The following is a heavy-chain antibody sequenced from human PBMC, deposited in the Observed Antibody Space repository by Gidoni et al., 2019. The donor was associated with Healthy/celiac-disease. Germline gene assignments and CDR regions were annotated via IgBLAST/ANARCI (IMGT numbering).Heavy chain of an antibody. CDR3: AREQYSSGWLDAFDI. J-gene: IGHJ3*02. Sequence: EVQLVKAGGGLVKPGGSLRLACAASGFTCSSYSMNWVRQAPGKGLEWVSSISSSSRYIYYADSVKGRFTISRDNAKNSLYLQMNSLRAEDTAVDYCAREQYSSGWLDAFDIWGQGTMVTVSS. CDR2: ISSSSRYI. D-gene: IGHD6-19*01. CDR1: GFTCSSYS. V-gene: IGHV3-21*01.